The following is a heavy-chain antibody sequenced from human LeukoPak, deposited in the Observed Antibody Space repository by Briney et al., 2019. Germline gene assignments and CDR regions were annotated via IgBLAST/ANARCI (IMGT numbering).Heavy chain of an antibody. CDR3: ARGDSGYDHFYHMDV. V-gene: IGHV1-2*02. D-gene: IGHD5-12*01. J-gene: IGHJ6*03. Sequence: ASVKVSCKASGYTFTGNYMHWVRQAPGQGLEWMGWINPNSGGTNYAQKFQGRVTMTRDTSISTAYMELSRLIFDDTAVYYCARGDSGYDHFYHMDVWGKGTTVTISS. CDR1: GYTFTGNY. CDR2: INPNSGGT.